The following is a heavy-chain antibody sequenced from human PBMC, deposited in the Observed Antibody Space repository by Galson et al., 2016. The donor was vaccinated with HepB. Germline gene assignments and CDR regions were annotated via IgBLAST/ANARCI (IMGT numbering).Heavy chain of an antibody. CDR3: ARDKTYYGSGSYGTGSYFDAFDI. J-gene: IGHJ3*02. CDR1: GFSFSNSG. CDR2: ITRSGDAT. Sequence: SLRLSCAASGFSFSNSGMSWVRQAPGRGLEWVSGITRSGDATHYADFVKGRFTISRDNAKNSLHLQMNSLRAEDTAVYYCARDKTYYGSGSYGTGSYFDAFDIWGQGTMVTVSS. D-gene: IGHD3-10*01. V-gene: IGHV3-23*01.